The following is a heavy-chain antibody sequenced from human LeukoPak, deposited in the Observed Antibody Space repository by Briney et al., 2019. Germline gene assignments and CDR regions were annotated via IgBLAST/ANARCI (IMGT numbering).Heavy chain of an antibody. CDR2: IYKNAIT. Sequence: GGSLRLSCAASGFTVSSNYMTWVRQAPGKGLERVSVIYKNAITYYADTVKGRFTISRDNSKNTLYLQMNSLRADDTAVYYCAESDGSGSPGGYWGQGTLVTVSS. D-gene: IGHD3-10*01. CDR1: GFTVSSNY. J-gene: IGHJ4*02. V-gene: IGHV3-53*01. CDR3: AESDGSGSPGGY.